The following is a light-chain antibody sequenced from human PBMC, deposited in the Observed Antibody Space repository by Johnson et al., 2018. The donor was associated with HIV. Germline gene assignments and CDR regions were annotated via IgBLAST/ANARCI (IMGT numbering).Light chain of an antibody. CDR1: SSNIGNNY. Sequence: QSVLTQPPSVSAAPGQKVTIYCSGSSSNIGNNYVSWYQQLPGTAPKLLIYDNNKRPSGIPDRFSGSKSGTSATLGITGLQTGDEADYYCGTWDSSLSAVVLGTGTKVTVL. CDR3: GTWDSSLSAVV. V-gene: IGLV1-51*01. CDR2: DNN. J-gene: IGLJ1*01.